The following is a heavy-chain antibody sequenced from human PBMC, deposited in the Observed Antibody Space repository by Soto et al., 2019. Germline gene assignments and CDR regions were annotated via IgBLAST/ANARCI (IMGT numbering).Heavy chain of an antibody. CDR2: IKHGVRT. CDR1: GGSFSGYY. D-gene: IGHD2-15*01. V-gene: IGHV4-34*01. J-gene: IGHJ4*02. CDR3: ASRGYCSGGSCYSRVFDY. Sequence: QVQLQQWGAGLLKPSETLSLTCAVYGGSFSGYYWSWIRQPPGKGLEWIGEIKHGVRTNYNPSLKSRVTISVDTSKNQFFLKLSSVTAADMAVYYCASRGYCSGGSCYSRVFDYWGQGTLVTVSS.